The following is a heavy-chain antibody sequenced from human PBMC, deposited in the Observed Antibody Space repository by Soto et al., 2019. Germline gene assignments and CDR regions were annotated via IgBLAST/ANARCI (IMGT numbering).Heavy chain of an antibody. J-gene: IGHJ6*02. V-gene: IGHV4-61*01. CDR1: GGSVSSGSYY. Sequence: QVQLQESGPGLVKPSETLSLTCTVSGGSVSSGSYYWSWIRQPPGKGLEWIGYIYYSGSTNYNPSLQSRVTISVDPSKNQFSLKLSSVTAADTAVYYCARSYYDFWSGYFTDYYYGMDVWGQGTTVTVSS. D-gene: IGHD3-3*01. CDR3: ARSYYDFWSGYFTDYYYGMDV. CDR2: IYYSGST.